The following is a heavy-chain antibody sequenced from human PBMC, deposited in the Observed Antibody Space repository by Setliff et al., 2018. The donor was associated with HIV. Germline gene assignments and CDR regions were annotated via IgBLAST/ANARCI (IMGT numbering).Heavy chain of an antibody. D-gene: IGHD6-19*01. J-gene: IGHJ6*03. CDR1: GYTFTSHY. CDR2: INVNNDAT. CDR3: ASCMAGHYYYYMDV. Sequence: GASVKVSCKASGYTFTSHYIHWVRQAPGQGLEWMGWINVNNDATNYAQKFQGRVSMTTDISTSTAWTSTSTAYMELRSLRSDDTAVYYCASCMAGHYYYYMDVWGKGTTVTVSS. V-gene: IGHV1-2*02.